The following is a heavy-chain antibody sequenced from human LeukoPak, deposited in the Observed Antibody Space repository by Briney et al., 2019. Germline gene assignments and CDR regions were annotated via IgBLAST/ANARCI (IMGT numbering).Heavy chain of an antibody. J-gene: IGHJ4*02. CDR1: GFTFSSYW. CDR3: ARGGGSIAYY. D-gene: IGHD2-15*01. CDR2: INSDGSST. Sequence: PGGSLRLSCAASGFTFSSYWMHWVRQAPGKGLVGVSRINSDGSSTSYADSVKGRFTISRENAKNTLYLQMNSLRVEDTAVYYCARGGGSIAYYWGQGTLVTVSS. V-gene: IGHV3-74*01.